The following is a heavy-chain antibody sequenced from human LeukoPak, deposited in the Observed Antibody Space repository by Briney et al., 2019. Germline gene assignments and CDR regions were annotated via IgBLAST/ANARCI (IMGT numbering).Heavy chain of an antibody. V-gene: IGHV3-74*01. CDR3: ASASSHRIAAGGDY. J-gene: IGHJ4*02. Sequence: PGGSLRLSCAVSGFTFSKYWMHWVRQAPGKGLVWVSRINSDGSGRNYADSVKGRFTISRDNAKNTLYLQMNSLRAEDTAVYYCASASSHRIAAGGDYWGQGTLVNVSS. D-gene: IGHD6-13*01. CDR1: GFTFSKYW. CDR2: INSDGSGR.